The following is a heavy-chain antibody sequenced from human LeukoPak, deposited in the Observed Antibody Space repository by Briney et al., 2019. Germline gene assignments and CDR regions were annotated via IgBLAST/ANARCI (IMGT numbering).Heavy chain of an antibody. Sequence: SETLSLTCTVSGGSISSYYWSWIRQPPGKGLEWIGYIYYSGSTNYNPSLKSRVTISVDTSKNQFSLKLSSVTAADTAVYYCAREHGGGSGSLDYWGQGTLVTVSS. CDR1: GGSISSYY. CDR3: AREHGGGSGSLDY. CDR2: IYYSGST. V-gene: IGHV4-59*12. J-gene: IGHJ4*02. D-gene: IGHD3-10*01.